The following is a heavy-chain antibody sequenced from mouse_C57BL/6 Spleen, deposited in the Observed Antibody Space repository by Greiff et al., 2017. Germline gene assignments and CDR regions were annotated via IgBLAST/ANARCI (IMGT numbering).Heavy chain of an antibody. CDR3: ARSLPHWYFDV. CDR1: GYTFTDYY. CDR2: INPNNGGT. D-gene: IGHD2-10*01. V-gene: IGHV1-26*01. Sequence: EVQLQQSGPELVKPGASVKISCKASGYTFTDYYMNWVKQSHGKSLEWIGDINPNNGGTSYNQKFKGKATLTVDKSSSTAYMELRSLTSEDSAVYYCARSLPHWYFDVWGTGTTVTVSS. J-gene: IGHJ1*03.